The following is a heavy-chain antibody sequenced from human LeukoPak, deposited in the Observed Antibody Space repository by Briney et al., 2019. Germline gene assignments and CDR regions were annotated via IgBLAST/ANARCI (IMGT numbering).Heavy chain of an antibody. CDR2: TSAYNGNT. CDR1: GYTFTIYG. V-gene: IGHV1-18*01. D-gene: IGHD2-21*02. Sequence: ASVTVSCTASGYTFTIYGISWVRQAPGQGLERMGWTSAYNGNTNYAQKLQGRVTMTTDTSTSTAYMELRSLRSDVTAVYYCARDSGLAYCGGDCYSPMNYWGQGTLVTVSS. CDR3: ARDSGLAYCGGDCYSPMNY. J-gene: IGHJ4*02.